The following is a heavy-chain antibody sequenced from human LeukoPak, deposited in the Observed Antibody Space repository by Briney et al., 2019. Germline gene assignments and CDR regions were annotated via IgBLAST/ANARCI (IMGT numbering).Heavy chain of an antibody. CDR2: MNPGGSET. Sequence: PGGTLRLSCAASGFTFGRHWMSWVRQAPGQGLEWVAHMNPGGSETTNADSVKARFTISRDDAKNLVFLQMNSLRVEDTAVYYCARDGVAGGFDYWGQGILVTVSS. J-gene: IGHJ4*02. V-gene: IGHV3-7*01. D-gene: IGHD6-19*01. CDR1: GFTFGRHW. CDR3: ARDGVAGGFDY.